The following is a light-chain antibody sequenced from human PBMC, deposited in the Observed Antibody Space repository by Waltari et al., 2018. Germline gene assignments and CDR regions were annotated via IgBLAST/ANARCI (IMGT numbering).Light chain of an antibody. V-gene: IGKV4-1*01. Sequence: DIVMTQSPDSLAVSLGERATFNCRYTQRVLYSSNNNNYLAWYQQKPGQPPKLLIYWASTREYGVPDRFSGSGSGTDFTLTISSLQAEDVAVYYCQQYYGYQWTFGQGTKVEIK. CDR2: WAS. J-gene: IGKJ1*01. CDR1: QRVLYSSNNNNY. CDR3: QQYYGYQWT.